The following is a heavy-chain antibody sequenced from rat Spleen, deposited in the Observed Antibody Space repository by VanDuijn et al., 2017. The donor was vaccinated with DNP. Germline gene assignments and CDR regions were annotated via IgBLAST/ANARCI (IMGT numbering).Heavy chain of an antibody. V-gene: IGHV3-1*01. Sequence: EVRLQESGPGLVKPSQSLSLTCSVTGYSITSNYWAWIRKFPGNKMEWMGYINYIGSTSYNPSLKSQISITRDTSKNQFFLQLNSVTTEDTATYYCARWTTGFDYWGQGVMVTVSS. J-gene: IGHJ2*01. CDR3: ARWTTGFDY. CDR1: GYSITSNY. CDR2: INYIGST. D-gene: IGHD1-4*01.